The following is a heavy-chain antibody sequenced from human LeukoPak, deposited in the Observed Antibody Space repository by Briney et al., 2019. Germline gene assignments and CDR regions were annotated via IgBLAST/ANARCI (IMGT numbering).Heavy chain of an antibody. Sequence: PSETLSLTCAVSGGSISSGGYYWSWIRQPPGKGLEWIGEINHSGSTNYNPSLKSRVTISVDTSKNQFSLKLSSVTAADTAVYYCARPRDRGSKTYSSSWYGSCGFDPWGQGTLVTASS. V-gene: IGHV4-34*01. D-gene: IGHD6-13*01. CDR3: ARPRDRGSKTYSSSWYGSCGFDP. CDR1: GGSISSGGYY. J-gene: IGHJ5*02. CDR2: INHSGST.